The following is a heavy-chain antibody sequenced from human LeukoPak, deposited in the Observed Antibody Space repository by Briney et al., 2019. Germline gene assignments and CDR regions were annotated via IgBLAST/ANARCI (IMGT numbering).Heavy chain of an antibody. CDR3: ARVPYFDINGGGIFDY. Sequence: PSETLSLTCAVYGGSFSGYYWSWIRQPPGKGLEWIGEINHSGSTNYNPSLKSRVTISVDTSKNQFSLKLSSVTAADTAVYYCARVPYFDINGGGIFDYWGQGTLVTVSS. CDR1: GGSFSGYY. J-gene: IGHJ4*02. CDR2: INHSGST. D-gene: IGHD3-22*01. V-gene: IGHV4-34*01.